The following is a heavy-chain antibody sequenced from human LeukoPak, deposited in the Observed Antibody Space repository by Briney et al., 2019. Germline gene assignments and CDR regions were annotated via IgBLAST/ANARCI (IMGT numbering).Heavy chain of an antibody. V-gene: IGHV4-31*03. D-gene: IGHD6-13*01. CDR2: IYYSGST. J-gene: IGHJ4*02. Sequence: SQTLSLTCTVSGGSISSGGYYWSWIRQHPGKGLEWIGYIYYSGSTYYNPSLKSRVTISVDTSKNQFSLRLNSVTAADTAVYYCARNGGSWSFDYWGRGTLVTASS. CDR3: ARNGGSWSFDY. CDR1: GGSISSGGYY.